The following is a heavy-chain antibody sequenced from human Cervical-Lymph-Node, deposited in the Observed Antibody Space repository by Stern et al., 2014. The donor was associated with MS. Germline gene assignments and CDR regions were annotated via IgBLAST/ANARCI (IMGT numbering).Heavy chain of an antibody. CDR2: IAASASYT. J-gene: IGHJ4*02. Sequence: EVQLVESGAELKKPGESLRISCSASGYTFTSHWIAWVRQMPGKGLEWLGKIAASASYTEYNPSFQGRVTISLDKSITTAYLQWSSLQASDTATYYCARHTRRSSAMTNWGQGTLLTVSS. D-gene: IGHD2-8*01. V-gene: IGHV5-10-1*01. CDR1: GYTFTSHW. CDR3: ARHTRRSSAMTN.